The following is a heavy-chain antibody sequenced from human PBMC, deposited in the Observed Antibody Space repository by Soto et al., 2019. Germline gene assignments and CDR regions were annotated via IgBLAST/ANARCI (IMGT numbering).Heavy chain of an antibody. CDR2: ITSDGTKK. Sequence: RISSAAGRLTFYNYVMHWVLQKTGKGLESVAIITSDGTKKYYADAVKGRFTVSRDSSKNTLYLQMSSLRTEDTAVFYCARERQQLLLTYYGMDVWGQGTTVTAP. J-gene: IGHJ6*02. CDR1: RLTFYNYV. D-gene: IGHD6-13*01. V-gene: IGHV3-30*03. CDR3: ARERQQLLLTYYGMDV.